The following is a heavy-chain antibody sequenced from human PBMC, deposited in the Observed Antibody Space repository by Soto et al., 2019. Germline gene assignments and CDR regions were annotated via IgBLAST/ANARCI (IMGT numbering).Heavy chain of an antibody. CDR1: SGSISSYY. Sequence: SETLSLTCTVSSGSISSYYWSWIRQPPGEGLQWIGYIHYSGSTKYNPSLKSRVTMSVDTSKNKFSLSLKSVTAADTAVYYCARVRREYDNSGPVDYWGQGTLVTVSS. V-gene: IGHV4-59*01. CDR3: ARVRREYDNSGPVDY. D-gene: IGHD3-22*01. J-gene: IGHJ4*02. CDR2: IHYSGST.